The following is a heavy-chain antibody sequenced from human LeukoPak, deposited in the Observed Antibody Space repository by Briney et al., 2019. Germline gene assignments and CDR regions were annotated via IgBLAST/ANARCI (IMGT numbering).Heavy chain of an antibody. CDR1: GGSISSYY. V-gene: IGHV4-59*08. J-gene: IGHJ4*02. CDR3: ARHGYYDSSGYYLFDY. D-gene: IGHD3-22*01. Sequence: SETLSLTCTVSGGSISSYYWSWIRQPPGKGLEWIGYIYYSGSTNYNPSLKSRVTISVDTSKNQFFLKLSSVTAADTAVYYCARHGYYDSSGYYLFDYWGQGTLVTVSS. CDR2: IYYSGST.